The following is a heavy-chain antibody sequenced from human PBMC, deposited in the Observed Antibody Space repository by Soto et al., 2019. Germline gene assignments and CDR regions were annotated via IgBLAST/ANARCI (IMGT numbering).Heavy chain of an antibody. CDR1: GFTVSSNY. V-gene: IGHV3-66*01. CDR3: ARSVGFDYYYNYMGV. J-gene: IGHJ6*03. Sequence: GGSLRLSCAASGFTVSSNYMSWVRQAPGKGLEWVSVIYSGGSTYYADSVKGRFTISRDNSKNTLYLQMNSLRAEDTAVYYCARSVGFDYYYNYMGVWGKGTTVTVSS. CDR2: IYSGGST. D-gene: IGHD3-3*01.